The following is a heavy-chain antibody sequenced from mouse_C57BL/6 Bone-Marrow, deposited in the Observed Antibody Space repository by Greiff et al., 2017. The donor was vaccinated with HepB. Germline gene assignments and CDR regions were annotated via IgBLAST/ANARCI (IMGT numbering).Heavy chain of an antibody. V-gene: IGHV1-76*01. CDR1: GYTFTDYY. CDR2: IYPGSGNT. D-gene: IGHD1-1*01. Sequence: QVQLKESGAELVRPGASVKLSCKASGYTFTDYYINWVKQRPGQGLEWIARIYPGSGNTYYNEKFKGKATLTAEKSSSTAYMQLSSLTSEDSAVYFCARDDYYGSSTFDYWGRGATLTVSS. CDR3: ARDDYYGSSTFDY. J-gene: IGHJ2*01.